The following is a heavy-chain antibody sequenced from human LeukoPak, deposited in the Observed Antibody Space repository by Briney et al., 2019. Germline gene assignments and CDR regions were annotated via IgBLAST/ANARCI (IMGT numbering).Heavy chain of an antibody. V-gene: IGHV4-59*01. D-gene: IGHD3-10*01. Sequence: PSETLSLTCTVSGGSISSYYWSWIRQPPGKGLEWIGYIYDTGSTSYNPSLKSRVTISMDTSKNQFSLKLSSVTAADSAVYYCARSDYSGSGTYTEFDAFDIWGQGPMVTVSS. CDR2: IYDTGST. J-gene: IGHJ3*02. CDR1: GGSISSYY. CDR3: ARSDYSGSGTYTEFDAFDI.